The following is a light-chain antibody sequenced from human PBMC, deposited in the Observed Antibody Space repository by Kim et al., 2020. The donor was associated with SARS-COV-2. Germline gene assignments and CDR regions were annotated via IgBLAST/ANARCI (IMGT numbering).Light chain of an antibody. J-gene: IGKJ4*01. CDR3: QQYGSSPNT. V-gene: IGKV3-20*01. CDR1: QSISGIY. CDR2: DAY. Sequence: SPGERASLSCRASQSISGIYLAWYQQKPGQAPSLLIYDAYSRATGIPDRFSGSGSGTDFTLTIARLEPEDFAVYYCQQYGSSPNTFGGGTKVDIK.